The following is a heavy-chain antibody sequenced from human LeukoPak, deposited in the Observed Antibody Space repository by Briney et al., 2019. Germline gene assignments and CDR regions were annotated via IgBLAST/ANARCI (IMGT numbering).Heavy chain of an antibody. CDR1: GFAFSSYW. D-gene: IGHD4-23*01. Sequence: PGGSLRLSCAASGFAFSSYWMSWVRQAPGKGLEWVAVIWSDENKKFYADSVKGRFTISRDNFKSTLYLQMDSLRVEDTAVYYCAREGLTSTPNNAFDIWGQGSVVTVSS. CDR3: AREGLTSTPNNAFDI. CDR2: IWSDENKK. J-gene: IGHJ3*02. V-gene: IGHV3-33*08.